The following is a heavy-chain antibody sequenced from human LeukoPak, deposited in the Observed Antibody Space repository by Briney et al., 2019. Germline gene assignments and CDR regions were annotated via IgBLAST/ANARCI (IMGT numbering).Heavy chain of an antibody. Sequence: GGSLRLSCAASGFTFSSYAMSWVRQAPGKGLEWVSAISGSGGSTYYADSVKGRFTISRDNSKNTLYLQMNSLRAEDTAVYYCAKDQGIDCSSTSCYDDAFDIWGQGTMVTVSS. CDR3: AKDQGIDCSSTSCYDDAFDI. CDR1: GFTFSSYA. D-gene: IGHD2-2*01. CDR2: ISGSGGST. J-gene: IGHJ3*02. V-gene: IGHV3-23*01.